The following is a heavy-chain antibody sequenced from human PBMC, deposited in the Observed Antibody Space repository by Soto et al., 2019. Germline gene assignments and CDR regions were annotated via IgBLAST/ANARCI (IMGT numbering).Heavy chain of an antibody. Sequence: QVHLVQSGAEVKKPGASVKVSCKGSGYTFTSYGSTWVRQAPGQGLEWMGWISAHNGNTNYAQKLQGRGTVTRDTSTGTADMERRSLRSDDTAVYYCARGRYGDYWGQGALVTVSS. CDR3: ARGRYGDY. J-gene: IGHJ4*02. D-gene: IGHD1-1*01. CDR1: GYTFTSYG. V-gene: IGHV1-18*01. CDR2: ISAHNGNT.